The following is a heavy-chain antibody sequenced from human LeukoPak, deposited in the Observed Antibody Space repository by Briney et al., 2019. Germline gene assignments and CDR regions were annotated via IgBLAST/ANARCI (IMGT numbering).Heavy chain of an antibody. CDR2: INNDGGGT. CDR3: ARGGPYHAFDV. D-gene: IGHD2-2*02. J-gene: IGHJ3*01. V-gene: IGHV3-74*01. CDR1: GFTFGSYW. Sequence: GGSLRLSRAASGFTFGSYWMYWVRRAPGKGLVYIARINNDGGGTTYADSVKGRFTISRDNARNGVYLQMNSLRAEDTAVYYCARGGPYHAFDVWGQGTMVTVSS.